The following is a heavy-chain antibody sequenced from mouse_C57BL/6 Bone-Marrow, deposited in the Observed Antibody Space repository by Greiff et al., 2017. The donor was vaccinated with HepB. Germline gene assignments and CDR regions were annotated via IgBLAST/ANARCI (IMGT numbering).Heavy chain of an antibody. CDR3: ARKDYGSSLDWYFDV. J-gene: IGHJ1*03. D-gene: IGHD1-1*01. V-gene: IGHV1-75*01. Sequence: VQLQQSGPELVKPGASVKISCKASGYTFTDYYINWVKQRPGQGLEWIGWIFPGSGSTYYNEKFKGKATLTVDKSSSTAYMLLSSLTSEDSAVYFCARKDYGSSLDWYFDVWGTGTTVTVSS. CDR1: GYTFTDYY. CDR2: IFPGSGST.